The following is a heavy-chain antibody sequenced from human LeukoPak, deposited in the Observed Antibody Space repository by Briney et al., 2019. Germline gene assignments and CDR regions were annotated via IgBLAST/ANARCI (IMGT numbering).Heavy chain of an antibody. Sequence: TSETLSLTCTVSGGSISSYYWSWIRQPPGKGLEWIRYIYYSGSTNYNPSLKSRVTISVDTSKNQFFLQLRSVTAADTAVYYCARGSYDFWNGPIDYWGQGILVTVSS. D-gene: IGHD3-3*01. CDR2: IYYSGST. CDR1: GGSISSYY. CDR3: ARGSYDFWNGPIDY. V-gene: IGHV4-59*01. J-gene: IGHJ4*02.